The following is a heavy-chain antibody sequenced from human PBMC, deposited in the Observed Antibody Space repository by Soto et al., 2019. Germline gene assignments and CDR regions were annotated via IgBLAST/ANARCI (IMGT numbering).Heavy chain of an antibody. V-gene: IGHV5-10-1*01. J-gene: IGHJ5*02. CDR3: ARHNPPGISLDVKRVNWLEP. Sequence: GQYLKISCKGSGYSFTGYWNTWVRKMPGKGLEWMGQIDPSDSYTDYSPSFQGHVTISADKSTSTAYLQWSSLKASGTAVYYCARHNPPGISLDVKRVNWLEPWGQGTMVTVSS. CDR2: IDPSDSYT. CDR1: GYSFTGYW. D-gene: IGHD1-20*01.